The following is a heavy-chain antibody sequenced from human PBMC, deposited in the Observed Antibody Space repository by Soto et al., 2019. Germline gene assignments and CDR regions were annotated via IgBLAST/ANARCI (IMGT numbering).Heavy chain of an antibody. CDR1: GFTFSTYA. J-gene: IGHJ4*02. D-gene: IGHD2-2*01. V-gene: IGHV3-23*01. CDR3: AKVGDGSCSRTRCLFHFDY. CDR2: ISGSADST. Sequence: EVQLLESGGSLVQPGGSLRLSCAASGFTFSTYAMSWVRQAPGNGLECVSTISGSADSTFYADSVKGRFTISRDNSKNTLYLQMNSLRVEDTAVYYCAKVGDGSCSRTRCLFHFDYWGQGTLATVSS.